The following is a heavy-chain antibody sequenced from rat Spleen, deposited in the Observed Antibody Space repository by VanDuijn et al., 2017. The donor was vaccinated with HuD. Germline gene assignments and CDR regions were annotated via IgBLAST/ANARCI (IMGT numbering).Heavy chain of an antibody. CDR1: GFTFSNYD. J-gene: IGHJ4*01. Sequence: EVQLVESGGGLVQPGRSLKLSCAASGFTFSNYDMAWVRQAPTKGLEWVASIVTSGGTTYYRDSVKGRCTISRDNSVRTLYLQMDSLRSEDTATYFCARHRLYFYDGSYYYSRVMDAWGQGASVTVSS. V-gene: IGHV5-25*01. D-gene: IGHD1-12*02. CDR3: ARHRLYFYDGSYYYSRVMDA. CDR2: IVTSGGTT.